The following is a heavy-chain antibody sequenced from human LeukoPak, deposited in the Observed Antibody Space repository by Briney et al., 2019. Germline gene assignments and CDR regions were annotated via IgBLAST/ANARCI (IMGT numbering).Heavy chain of an antibody. V-gene: IGHV3-7*03. CDR1: GFTFRSFA. D-gene: IGHD3-22*01. CDR2: IKKDGSEK. J-gene: IGHJ4*02. CDR3: ARDLYRIVVVPHYFDY. Sequence: GGSLRLSCAASGFTFRSFAMHWVRQAPGKGLEWVANIKKDGSEKYYVDSVKGRFTISRDNAKNSLYLQMNSLRAEDTAVYYCARDLYRIVVVPHYFDYWGQGTLVTVSS.